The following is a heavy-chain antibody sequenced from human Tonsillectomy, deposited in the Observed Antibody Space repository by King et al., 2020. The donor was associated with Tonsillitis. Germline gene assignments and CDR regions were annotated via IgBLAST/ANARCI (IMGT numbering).Heavy chain of an antibody. J-gene: IGHJ6*03. V-gene: IGHV3-21*01. Sequence: VQLVESGGGLVKPGGSLRLSCAASGFTFNNYSMTWVRQAPGKGLEWVSSISSRSSYIYYADSVRGRFTISRDNAKSSLYLQMNSLRAEDTAVFYCARGGIVGSRWGYFYYNMDVWGKGTTVTVSS. CDR1: GFTFNNYS. CDR3: ARGGIVGSRWGYFYYNMDV. D-gene: IGHD1-26*01. CDR2: ISSRSSYI.